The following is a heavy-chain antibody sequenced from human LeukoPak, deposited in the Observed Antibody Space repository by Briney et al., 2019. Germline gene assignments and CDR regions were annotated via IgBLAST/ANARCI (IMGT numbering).Heavy chain of an antibody. J-gene: IGHJ4*02. CDR1: GYTFTGYY. D-gene: IGHD6-6*01. V-gene: IGHV1-2*02. CDR2: INPNSGGT. CDR3: ARGARTIRPPPEIDY. Sequence: ASVKVSCKASGYTFTGYYMHWVRQAPGQGLEWMGWINPNSGGTNYAQKFQGRVPMTRDTSISTAYMELSRLRSDDTAVYYCARGARTIRPPPEIDYWGQGTLVTVSS.